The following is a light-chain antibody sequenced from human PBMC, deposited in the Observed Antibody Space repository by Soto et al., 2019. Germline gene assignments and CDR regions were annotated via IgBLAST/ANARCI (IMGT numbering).Light chain of an antibody. CDR1: HNIFNY. J-gene: IGKJ4*01. CDR3: QHYDSLPLT. V-gene: IGKV1-33*01. CDR2: GGS. Sequence: DIQLTQSPSSLSASVGDRVTIACQASHNIFNYLNWYQFKPGKVPKVLIFGGSNLETGVPSRFSGSGSGTAYSLTINSLQPEDVATYYCQHYDSLPLTFGGGTKVEIE.